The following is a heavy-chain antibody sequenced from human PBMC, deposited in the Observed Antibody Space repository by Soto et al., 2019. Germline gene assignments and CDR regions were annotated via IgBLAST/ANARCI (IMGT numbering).Heavy chain of an antibody. J-gene: IGHJ6*02. Sequence: EVQLVESGGGLVKPGGSLRLSCAASGFTFSSYSMNWVRQAPGKGLEWVSSISSSSSYIYYADSVKGRFTISRDNAKNSLYLQMNSLRDEDTAVYYCARDAGYCSGGSCYYERYYYYYGMDVWGQGTTVTVSS. V-gene: IGHV3-21*01. D-gene: IGHD2-15*01. CDR3: ARDAGYCSGGSCYYERYYYYYGMDV. CDR2: ISSSSSYI. CDR1: GFTFSSYS.